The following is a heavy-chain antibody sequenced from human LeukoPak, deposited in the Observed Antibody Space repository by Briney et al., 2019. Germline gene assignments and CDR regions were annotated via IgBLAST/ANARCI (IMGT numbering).Heavy chain of an antibody. CDR2: IYYSGST. D-gene: IGHD3-22*01. J-gene: IGHJ5*02. CDR3: ARGEYQYYYDSSGYPDNWFDP. CDR1: GGSISSGDYY. V-gene: IGHV4-30-4*08. Sequence: SETLSLTCTVSGGSISSGDYYWSWIRQPPGKGLEWVGYIYYSGSTYYNPSIKSRVTISVGTSKNQFSLKLSSVTAADTAVYYCARGEYQYYYDSSGYPDNWFDPWGQGTLVTVSS.